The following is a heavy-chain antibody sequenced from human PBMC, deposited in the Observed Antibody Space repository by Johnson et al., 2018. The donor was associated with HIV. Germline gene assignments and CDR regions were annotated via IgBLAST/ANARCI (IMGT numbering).Heavy chain of an antibody. V-gene: IGHV3-33*06. D-gene: IGHD2-21*01. Sequence: QVQLVESGGGVVQPGRSLRLSCAASGFTFSSYGMHWVRQAPGKGLEWVAVIWYDGSNTYYADSVKGRFTISRDNSKNTLYLQMNSLRAEDTAVYYCTNSDSGEMMLGAFDIWGQGTMVTVSS. CDR2: IWYDGSNT. CDR1: GFTFSSYG. CDR3: TNSDSGEMMLGAFDI. J-gene: IGHJ3*02.